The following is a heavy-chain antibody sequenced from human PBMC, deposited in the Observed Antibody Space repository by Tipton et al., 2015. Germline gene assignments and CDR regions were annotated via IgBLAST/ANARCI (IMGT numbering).Heavy chain of an antibody. V-gene: IGHV4-61*01. Sequence: TLSLTCTVSGGSVTSGSYYWSWIRQPPGKGLEWIGYISYTDNAHYNPSLESRLTISLDTSKNQFSLTLNSVTAADTAVYYCARDLEHGMDVWGQGTTVTVS. CDR2: ISYTDNA. CDR3: ARDLEHGMDV. J-gene: IGHJ6*02. CDR1: GGSVTSGSYY.